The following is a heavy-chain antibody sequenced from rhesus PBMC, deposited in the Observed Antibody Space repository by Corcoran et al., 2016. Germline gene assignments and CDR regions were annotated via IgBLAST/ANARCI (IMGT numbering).Heavy chain of an antibody. J-gene: IGHJ2*01. CDR1: GYSISSGYY. Sequence: QVQLQESGPGLVKPSETLSLTCAVSGYSISSGYYWGWIRQHQGKGLEWTGRIYGSGGSNYLNPSLKSRVTLSVDTSKNQFSLKLSSVTAADTAVYYCARVGSSWSEWDTVGTEWYFDLWGPGTPITISS. V-gene: IGHV4S14*01. CDR2: IYGSGGSN. D-gene: IGHD5-42*01. CDR3: ARVGSSWSEWDTVGTEWYFDL.